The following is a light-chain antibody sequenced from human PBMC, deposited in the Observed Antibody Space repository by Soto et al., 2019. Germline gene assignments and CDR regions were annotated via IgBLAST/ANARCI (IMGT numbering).Light chain of an antibody. V-gene: IGKV1-39*01. CDR2: AAS. Sequence: DIQMTQSPSSLSASVGDRVTITCRASQSISSYLNWYQQKPGKAPKLLIYAASSLQSGVPSRFSGRGSGTDFPLTISSLQPEDFATYYCQQSYSTPRCTFGQGTKLEIK. CDR1: QSISSY. J-gene: IGKJ2*02. CDR3: QQSYSTPRCT.